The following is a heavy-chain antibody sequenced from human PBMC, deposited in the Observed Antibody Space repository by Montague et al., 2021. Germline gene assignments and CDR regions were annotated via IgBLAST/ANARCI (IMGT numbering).Heavy chain of an antibody. D-gene: IGHD3-10*01. CDR1: SGSIFRAH. V-gene: IGHV4-59*08. J-gene: IGHJ5*02. Sequence: ETLSLTCTVSSGSIFRAHWSWVRQPPEKGLEWLGSMFYGGATSNIPSLKSRVTMSIDTSTNQFSLKLSFVTAADTAVYYCAKQDYFVSGTSYKGFDPWGQGILVTVSS. CDR3: AKQDYFVSGTSYKGFDP. CDR2: MFYGGAT.